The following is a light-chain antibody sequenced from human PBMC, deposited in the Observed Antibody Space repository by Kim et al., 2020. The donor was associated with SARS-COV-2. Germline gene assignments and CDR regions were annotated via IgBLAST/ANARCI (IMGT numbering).Light chain of an antibody. CDR2: EVT. CDR3: CSFTGSRTWV. CDR1: SSDVGSYNL. J-gene: IGLJ3*02. V-gene: IGLV2-23*02. Sequence: GQSITTSCTGTSSDVGSYNLVSWNQHHPGKAPKLIIYEVTKRPSGVSNRFSGSKSGNTASLTISGFQAEDEGDYYCCSFTGSRTWVFGGGTQLTVL.